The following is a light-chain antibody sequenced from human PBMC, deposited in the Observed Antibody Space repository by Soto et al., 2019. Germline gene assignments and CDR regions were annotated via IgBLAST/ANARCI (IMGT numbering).Light chain of an antibody. CDR1: RGIASA. Sequence: AVQLTQSPSSLSASVGDRVTITCRASRGIASALAWYQQKPGKPPMLLIYDASSLESEVPSRFSGSGSGTDFTLTINRLQPEDFASYYCQQADSFPRTFGQGTKLEIK. V-gene: IGKV1-13*02. CDR2: DAS. CDR3: QQADSFPRT. J-gene: IGKJ2*01.